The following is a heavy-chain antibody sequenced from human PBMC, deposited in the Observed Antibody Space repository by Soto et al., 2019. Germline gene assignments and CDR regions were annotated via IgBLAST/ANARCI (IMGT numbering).Heavy chain of an antibody. CDR3: ARWFGAFDY. J-gene: IGHJ4*01. D-gene: IGHD3-10*01. CDR1: GFTFSSYG. Sequence: QVQLVESGGGVVQPGRSLRLSCAASGFTFSSYGMHWVRQAPGKGLEWVAVISYDGSNKYYADSVQGRFTISRDNSKNTLYLKMNSLRAEDAAVYCCARWFGAFDYWGQGTLVTVSS. CDR2: ISYDGSNK. V-gene: IGHV3-30*03.